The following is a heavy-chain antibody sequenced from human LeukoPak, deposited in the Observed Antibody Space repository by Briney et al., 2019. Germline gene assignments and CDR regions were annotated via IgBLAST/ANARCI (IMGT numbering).Heavy chain of an antibody. V-gene: IGHV1-69*13. J-gene: IGHJ6*02. D-gene: IGHD3-3*01. CDR1: GYTFTSYA. CDR2: IIPIFGTA. Sequence: ASVKVSCKASGYTFTSYAISWVRQAPGQGLEWMGGIIPIFGTANYAQKFQGRVTITADESTSTAYMELSSLRSEDTAVYYCASGLREWFPPPGYYYGMDVWGQGTTVTVSS. CDR3: ASGLREWFPPPGYYYGMDV.